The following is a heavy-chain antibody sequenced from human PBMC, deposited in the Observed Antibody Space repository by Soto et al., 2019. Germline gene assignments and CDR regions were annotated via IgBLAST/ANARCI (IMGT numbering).Heavy chain of an antibody. J-gene: IGHJ6*03. D-gene: IGHD6-13*01. CDR2: IYYSGST. Sequence: SETLSLTCTFSGFSISSYYWILIRQPPGKGLEWIGYIYYSGSTNYNPSLKSRVTIPVDTSKNQFSLKLSSVTAADTAVYYCARGIIGYSSSFYYYYMDVWGKGTTVTISS. V-gene: IGHV4-59*01. CDR1: GFSISSYY. CDR3: ARGIIGYSSSFYYYYMDV.